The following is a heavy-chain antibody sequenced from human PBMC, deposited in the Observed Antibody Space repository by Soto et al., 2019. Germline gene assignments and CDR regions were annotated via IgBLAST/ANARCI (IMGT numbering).Heavy chain of an antibody. CDR2: IYYSGTK. V-gene: IGHV4-39*01. CDR3: VSHANYYDSSGYPPFWF. CDR1: VGSISNKNYY. J-gene: IGHJ4*02. D-gene: IGHD3-22*01. Sequence: PSETLSLTCTVSVGSISNKNYYWGWIRQPPGKGLEWIATIYYSGTKYYNPSLKSRITISVDTSKNQFSLRLSSVTAAGTAVYYCVSHANYYDSSGYPPFWFWGQGTLVTVSS.